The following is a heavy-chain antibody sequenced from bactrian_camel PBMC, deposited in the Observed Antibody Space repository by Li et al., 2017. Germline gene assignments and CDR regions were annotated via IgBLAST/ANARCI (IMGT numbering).Heavy chain of an antibody. J-gene: IGHJ4*01. CDR3: TKDRSYGTRNWVQST. D-gene: IGHD3*01. Sequence: QVQLVESGGGSVQTGGSLRLSCAPSGLSVSDSSMAWFRQSPGKEPEAVATIRRDDLTAYTDSVKGRFTISRDNAKNMLYLQMNSLKPEDTAMYYCTKDRSYGTRNWVQSTRGQGTQVTVS. CDR2: IRRDDLT. CDR1: GLSVSDSS. V-gene: IGHV3S55*01.